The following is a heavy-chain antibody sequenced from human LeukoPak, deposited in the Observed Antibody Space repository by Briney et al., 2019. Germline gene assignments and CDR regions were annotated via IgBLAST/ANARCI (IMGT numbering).Heavy chain of an antibody. CDR1: GYTFTNFG. CDR3: ASGRGRASDYYYGMDV. V-gene: IGHV3-23*01. Sequence: GASVKVSCKASGYTFTNFGISWVRQAPGKGLEWVSAISGSGGCTYYADSVKGRFTISRDNSKNTLYLQMNSLRAEDTAGYYCASGRGRASDYYYGMDVWDQGTTVTVSS. J-gene: IGHJ6*02. CDR2: ISGSGGCT. D-gene: IGHD3-10*01.